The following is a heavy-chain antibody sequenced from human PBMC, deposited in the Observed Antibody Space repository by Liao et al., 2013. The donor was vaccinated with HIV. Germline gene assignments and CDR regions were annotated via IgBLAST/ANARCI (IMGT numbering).Heavy chain of an antibody. D-gene: IGHD3-16*01. V-gene: IGHV4-39*07. J-gene: IGHJ4*02. CDR1: GGSITSSSYY. CDR3: ARLGGFPGSRSFGVADY. CDR2: IYYSGST. Sequence: QLQLQESGPRLVKPSETLSLTCTVSGGSITSSSYYWGWIRQPPGKGLEWIGYIYYSGSTYYNPSLKSRVTISVDTSKNQFSLKLSSVTAADTAVYYCARLGGFPGSRSFGVADYWGQGTLVTVSS.